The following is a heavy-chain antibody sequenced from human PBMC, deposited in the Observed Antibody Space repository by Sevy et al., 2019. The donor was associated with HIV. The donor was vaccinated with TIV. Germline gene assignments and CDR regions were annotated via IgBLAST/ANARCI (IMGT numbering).Heavy chain of an antibody. D-gene: IGHD6-13*01. V-gene: IGHV3-48*01. CDR3: ARLSGYSSSWSYFDY. J-gene: IGHJ4*02. Sequence: GGSLRLSCAASGFTFSSYSMNWVRQAPGKGLEWVSYISRSSSTIYYADSVKGRFTISRDNAKNSLYLQMNSLRAEDTAVYYCARLSGYSSSWSYFDYWDQGTLVTVSS. CDR1: GFTFSSYS. CDR2: ISRSSSTI.